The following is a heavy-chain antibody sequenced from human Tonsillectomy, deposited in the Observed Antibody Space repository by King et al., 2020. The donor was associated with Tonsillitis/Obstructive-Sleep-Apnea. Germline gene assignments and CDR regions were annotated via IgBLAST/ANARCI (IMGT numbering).Heavy chain of an antibody. CDR1: GYTFTSYD. CDR2: MNPNSGNT. V-gene: IGHV1-8*01. CDR3: ARAKTRSITIFGVVKFLATVSNWFDP. J-gene: IGHJ5*02. D-gene: IGHD3-3*01. Sequence: QLVQSGAEVKKPGASVKVSCKASGYTFTSYDINWVRQATGQGLEWMGWMNPNSGNTGYAQKFQGRVTMTRNTSISTAYMELSSLRSEDTAVYYCARAKTRSITIFGVVKFLATVSNWFDPWGQGTLVTVSS.